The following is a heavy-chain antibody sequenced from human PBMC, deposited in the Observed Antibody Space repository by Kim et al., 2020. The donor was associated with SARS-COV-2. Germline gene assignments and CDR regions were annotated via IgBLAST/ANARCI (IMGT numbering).Heavy chain of an antibody. CDR2: ITSDGTT. V-gene: IGHV3-74*01. J-gene: IGHJ6*02. Sequence: GGSLRLSCTASGFTFRTTWMHWVRQGPGKGLVWVSRITSDGTTRYADSVKGRFTISRDDAKNTLYLQMNSLRAEDTAVYYCARDNYYTMDVWGQGTTVTV. CDR3: ARDNYYTMDV. D-gene: IGHD3-22*01. CDR1: GFTFRTTW.